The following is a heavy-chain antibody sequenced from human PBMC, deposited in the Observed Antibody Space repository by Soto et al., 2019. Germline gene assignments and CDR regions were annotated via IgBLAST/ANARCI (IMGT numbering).Heavy chain of an antibody. D-gene: IGHD3-3*01. CDR3: AHRQNGYDFWSGYFNGEAFDI. CDR1: GFSLSTSGVG. V-gene: IGHV2-5*01. J-gene: IGHJ3*02. CDR2: IYWNDDK. Sequence: QITLKESGPTLVKPTQTLTLTCTFSGFSLSTSGVGVGWIRQPPGKALEWLALIYWNDDKRYSPSLKIRLTINKDTSKNQVVLTMTNMDPVDTATYYCAHRQNGYDFWSGYFNGEAFDIWGQGTMVTVSS.